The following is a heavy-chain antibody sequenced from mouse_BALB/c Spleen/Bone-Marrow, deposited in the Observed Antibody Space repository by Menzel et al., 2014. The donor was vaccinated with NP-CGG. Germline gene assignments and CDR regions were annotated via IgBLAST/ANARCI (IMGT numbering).Heavy chain of an antibody. D-gene: IGHD2-1*01. Sequence: VQLHQSGAELVKPGASVKLSCKASGYTFTSYWMHWVKQRPGQGLEWIGEINPSNGRTNYNEKFKTKATLTVDKSSSTAYMQLSSLTSEDSAVYYCARNYGNTDYWGQGTTLTVSS. J-gene: IGHJ2*01. V-gene: IGHV1S81*02. CDR3: ARNYGNTDY. CDR1: GYTFTSYW. CDR2: INPSNGRT.